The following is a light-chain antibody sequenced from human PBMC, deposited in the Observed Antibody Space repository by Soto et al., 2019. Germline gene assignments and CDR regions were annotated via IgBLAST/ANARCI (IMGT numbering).Light chain of an antibody. Sequence: EVVLTQSTGTLSLSPGERATLSCGASQRVSSNSLAWYQQKPGQAPRLLICGSSRRATGIPDRFSGSGSGTDFTLTISRLEPEDFAVYYCHKYATYTRGTFGQGTKVEV. CDR1: QRVSSNS. J-gene: IGKJ1*01. CDR2: GSS. CDR3: HKYATYTRGT. V-gene: IGKV3-20*01.